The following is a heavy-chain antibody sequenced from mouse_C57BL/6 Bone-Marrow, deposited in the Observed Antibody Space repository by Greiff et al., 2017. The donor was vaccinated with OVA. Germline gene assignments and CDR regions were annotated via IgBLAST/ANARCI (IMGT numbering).Heavy chain of an antibody. CDR1: GYTFTSYG. CDR3: AIITYWYFDV. Sequence: VKLQQSGAELARPGASVKLSCKASGYTFTSYGISWVKQRTGQGLEWIGEIYPRSGNTYYNEKFKGKATLTADKSSSTAYMELRSLTSEDSAVYFCAIITYWYFDVWGTGTTVTVSS. J-gene: IGHJ1*03. CDR2: IYPRSGNT. D-gene: IGHD1-1*01. V-gene: IGHV1-81*01.